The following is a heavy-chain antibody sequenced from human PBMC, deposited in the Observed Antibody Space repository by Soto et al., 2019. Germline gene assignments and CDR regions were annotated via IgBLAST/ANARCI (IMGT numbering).Heavy chain of an antibody. J-gene: IGHJ4*02. D-gene: IGHD4-17*01. CDR1: GFTFSSYS. V-gene: IGHV3-21*06. CDR2: ISSSSSYI. CDR3: AIGTDYGDPLFDF. Sequence: EVQLVESGGGLVKPGGSLRLSCAASGFTFSSYSMNWVRQAPGKGLEWVSSISSSSSYIYYADAVKGRFTISRDNAKNSLYPQMNSLRAEDTAVYYCAIGTDYGDPLFDFWGQGTLVTVSS.